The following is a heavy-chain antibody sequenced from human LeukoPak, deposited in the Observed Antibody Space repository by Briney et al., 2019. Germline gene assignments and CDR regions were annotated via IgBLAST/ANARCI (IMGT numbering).Heavy chain of an antibody. CDR3: ARGGLPVYYYYMDV. V-gene: IGHV3-23*01. CDR2: ISGSGGST. CDR1: GFTFSSYG. J-gene: IGHJ6*03. Sequence: GGSLRLSCAASGFTFSSYGMSWVRQAPGKGLEWVSAISGSGGSTYYADSVKGRFTISRDNAKNTLYLQMNSLRAEDTAVYYCARGGLPVYYYYMDVWGKGTTATVSS. D-gene: IGHD5-12*01.